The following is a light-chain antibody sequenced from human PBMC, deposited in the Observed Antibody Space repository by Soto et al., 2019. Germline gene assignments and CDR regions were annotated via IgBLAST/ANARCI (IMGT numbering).Light chain of an antibody. Sequence: EIVLTQPPGTLSLSPGERATLSCRASQSVSSSYLAWYQQKPGQPPRLLIYDISTRATGIPTRSSGSGSGTEFTLTISSLQSEDFAVYYCQQYNSWPLTFGGGTKVDIK. J-gene: IGKJ4*01. CDR1: QSVSSSY. V-gene: IGKV3D-15*01. CDR2: DIS. CDR3: QQYNSWPLT.